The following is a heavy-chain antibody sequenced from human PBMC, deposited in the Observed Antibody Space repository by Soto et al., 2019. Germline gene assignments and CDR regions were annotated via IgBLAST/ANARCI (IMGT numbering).Heavy chain of an antibody. D-gene: IGHD2-15*01. CDR2: IYPSDSYT. J-gene: IGHJ6*04. V-gene: IGHV5-51*01. CDR1: GYTFTLYW. Sequence: PVESLKISCQVSGYTFTLYWTGWVRQIPWKGLEWMGIIYPSDSYTRYSPSFQGQVTISADRSINTAYLQWDSLKASDTAIYYCARAANPVADHFELWGKGTTVIGSA. CDR3: ARAANPVADHFEL.